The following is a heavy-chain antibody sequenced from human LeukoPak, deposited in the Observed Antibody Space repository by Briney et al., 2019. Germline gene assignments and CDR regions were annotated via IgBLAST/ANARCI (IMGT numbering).Heavy chain of an antibody. D-gene: IGHD2-21*02. V-gene: IGHV3-30*02. J-gene: IGHJ4*02. CDR1: GFTFSNYG. Sequence: GGSLRPSCAASGFTFSNYGMHWVRQAPGKGLEGVAFIQFDGTITSYADSVKGRFIISRDNSKNTLFLEMNSLRAEDTAVYYCAKDRVSGDADFDCWGQGTLVTVSS. CDR3: AKDRVSGDADFDC. CDR2: IQFDGTIT.